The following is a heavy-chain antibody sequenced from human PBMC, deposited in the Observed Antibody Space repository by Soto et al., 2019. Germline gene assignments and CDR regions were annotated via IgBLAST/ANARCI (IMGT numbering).Heavy chain of an antibody. CDR1: GLTFRSYW. D-gene: IGHD2-21*01. V-gene: IGHV3-74*03. CDR2: INTDGSVA. J-gene: IGHJ4*02. Sequence: EVQLVESGGGLVQPGESLRLSCAASGLTFRSYWMHWVRQAPGKGLVWVSRINTDGSVAMYVDSVKGRFTISRDTAKNTPYLHRNSLRAEYTAVYYCVRDMQLWRLDSLGQGTLVTVSS. CDR3: VRDMQLWRLDS.